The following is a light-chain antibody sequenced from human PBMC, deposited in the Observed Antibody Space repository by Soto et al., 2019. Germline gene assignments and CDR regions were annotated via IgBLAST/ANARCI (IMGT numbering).Light chain of an antibody. V-gene: IGKV1-33*01. J-gene: IGKJ4*02. CDR2: NAS. CDR3: QQSDKLPRT. CDR1: QDVXNN. Sequence: EILLTQSPSSLPASVGDSVTITCQASQDVXNNFNCHQQKPGKAPKFLXANASNLERGCPSSLGGGGSATDVTCPISSLQPYETDTYYLQQSDKLPRTFGGGTKVDIK.